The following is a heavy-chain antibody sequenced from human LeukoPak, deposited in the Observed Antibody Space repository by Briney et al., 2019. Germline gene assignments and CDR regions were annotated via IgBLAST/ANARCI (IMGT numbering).Heavy chain of an antibody. J-gene: IGHJ4*02. CDR1: GFSFSTYS. V-gene: IGHV3-30*18. CDR2: ISYDGSNK. CDR3: AKDSPSVTTSDY. Sequence: PGGSLRLSCEPSGFSFSTYSMNWVRQAPGKGLEWVAVISYDGSNKYYADSVKGRFTISRDNSKNTLYLQMNSLRAEDTAVYYCAKDSPSVTTSDYWGQGTLVTVSS. D-gene: IGHD4-17*01.